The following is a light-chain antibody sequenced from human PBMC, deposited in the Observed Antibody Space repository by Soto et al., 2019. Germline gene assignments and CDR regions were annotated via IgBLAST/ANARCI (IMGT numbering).Light chain of an antibody. V-gene: IGKV1-39*01. J-gene: IGKJ5*01. CDR1: QSISSH. Sequence: DIRMTQSPSSVSASVVDTVTITCRASQSISSHLNWYQQKPGKAPNLLMYTASNLQSGVPSRFSGSGSGTDFTLTISSLQPEDFATYYCQQSYSTPISFGQGTRLEIK. CDR3: QQSYSTPIS. CDR2: TAS.